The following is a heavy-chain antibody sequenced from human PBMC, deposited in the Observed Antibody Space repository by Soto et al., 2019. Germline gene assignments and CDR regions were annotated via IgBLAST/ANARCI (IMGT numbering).Heavy chain of an antibody. CDR2: IYYSGST. J-gene: IGHJ5*02. CDR3: ARHPSDFWFDP. Sequence: QLQLQESGPGLVKPSETLSLTCSVSGGSISSSSYFWGWIRQPPGKGLEWIGSIYYSGSTYYHPSLKSRVTVALDTSKNPFSLKLSAVTAADTAVYYCARHPSDFWFDPWGQGTLVTVSS. D-gene: IGHD2-21*02. CDR1: GGSISSSSYF. V-gene: IGHV4-39*01.